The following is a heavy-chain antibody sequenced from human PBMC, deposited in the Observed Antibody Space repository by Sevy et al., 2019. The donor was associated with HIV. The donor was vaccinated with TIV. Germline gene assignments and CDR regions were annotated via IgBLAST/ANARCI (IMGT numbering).Heavy chain of an antibody. CDR2: INSDGSST. Sequence: GGSLRLSCAASGFTFSSYWMHWVRQAPGKGLVWVSRINSDGSSTSYADSVKGRFTISRDNAKNTLYLQMNSLRAEDTAVYYCARDLFLGDSSGWYYYYYYYGMDVWGQGTTVTVSS. CDR3: ARDLFLGDSSGWYYYYYYYGMDV. V-gene: IGHV3-74*01. J-gene: IGHJ6*02. D-gene: IGHD6-19*01. CDR1: GFTFSSYW.